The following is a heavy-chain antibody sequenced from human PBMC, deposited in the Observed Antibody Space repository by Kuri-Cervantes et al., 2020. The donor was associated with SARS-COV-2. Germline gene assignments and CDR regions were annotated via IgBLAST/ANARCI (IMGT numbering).Heavy chain of an antibody. D-gene: IGHD2-2*01. CDR1: GYSISSGYY. CDR2: IYHSGST. V-gene: IGHV4-38-2*01. J-gene: IGHJ4*02. CDR3: ASYHQLLPRRSFDY. Sequence: SETLSLTCAVSGYSISSGYYWGWIRQPPGKGLEWIGSIYHSGSTYYNPSLKSRVTISVDTSKNQFSLKLRSVTAADTAVYYCASYHQLLPRRSFDYWGQGTLVTVSS.